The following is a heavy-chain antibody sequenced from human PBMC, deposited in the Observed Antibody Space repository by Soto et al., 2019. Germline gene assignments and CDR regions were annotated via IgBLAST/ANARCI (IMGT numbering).Heavy chain of an antibody. CDR1: GDSVSSNNAA. CDR2: TYYRSKWYN. CDR3: ARDRGSSYSGYDFMDY. D-gene: IGHD5-12*01. Sequence: PSQTLSLTCAISGDSVSSNNAAWNWIRQSPSRGLEWLGRTYYRSKWYNDYAVSVKSRITINPDTSKNQFSLQLNSVTPEDTAVYYCARDRGSSYSGYDFMDYWGQGTLVTVSS. J-gene: IGHJ4*02. V-gene: IGHV6-1*01.